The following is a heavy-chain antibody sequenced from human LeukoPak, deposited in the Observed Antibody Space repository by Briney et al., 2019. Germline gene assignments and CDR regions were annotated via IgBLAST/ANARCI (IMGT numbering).Heavy chain of an antibody. V-gene: IGHV1-2*02. CDR1: GYTFTGYY. CDR3: AREWEVPGNDVFDI. J-gene: IGHJ3*02. D-gene: IGHD1-26*01. CDR2: INPNSGGT. Sequence: ASVKVSCKASGYTFTGYYLRWVRQAPGQGLEWMGWINPNSGGTNYAQKFQGRVTMTRDTSISTAYMELRSDDTAVYYCAREWEVPGNDVFDIWGQGTMVTVSS.